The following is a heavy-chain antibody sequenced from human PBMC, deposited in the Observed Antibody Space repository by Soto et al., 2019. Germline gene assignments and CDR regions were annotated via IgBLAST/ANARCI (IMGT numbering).Heavy chain of an antibody. CDR1: GGSISSYY. V-gene: IGHV4-59*01. CDR2: IYYSGST. Sequence: PSETLSLTCTVSGGSISSYYWSWIRQPPGKGLEWIGYIYYSGSTNYNPSLKSRVTISVDTSKNQFSLKLSSVTAADTAVYYCARESRVTIFGVVTDYYIDVWGKGTTVTVSS. D-gene: IGHD3-3*01. CDR3: ARESRVTIFGVVTDYYIDV. J-gene: IGHJ6*03.